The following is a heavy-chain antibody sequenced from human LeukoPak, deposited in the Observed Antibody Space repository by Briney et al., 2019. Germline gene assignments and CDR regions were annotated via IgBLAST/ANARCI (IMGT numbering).Heavy chain of an antibody. V-gene: IGHV3-33*06. CDR3: EKAIRELGPEPDDYYYYMDV. J-gene: IGHJ6*03. D-gene: IGHD1-14*01. CDR1: RFTFNSYG. CDR2: IWYGGSKK. Sequence: PGVSLTRSCAASRFTFNSYGMHWLRHAPGKGLMWVIVIWYGGSKKYYADSVKGRFTISRDNSKNSLYLQMNRLRAEDTAVYYCEKAIRELGPEPDDYYYYMDVWGKGTTVTVSS.